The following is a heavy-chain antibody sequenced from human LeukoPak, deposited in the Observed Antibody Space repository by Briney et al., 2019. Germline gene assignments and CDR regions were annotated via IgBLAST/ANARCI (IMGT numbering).Heavy chain of an antibody. CDR3: ATHPRGSGWYYGMDV. Sequence: ASVKVSCKASGYTFTGYYMHWVRQAPGQGLEWMGWINPNSGGTNYAQKFQGRVTMTRDTSMSTAYMELSRLRSDDTAVYYCATHPRGSGWYYGMDVWGQGTTVAVSS. J-gene: IGHJ6*02. CDR1: GYTFTGYY. D-gene: IGHD6-19*01. CDR2: INPNSGGT. V-gene: IGHV1-2*02.